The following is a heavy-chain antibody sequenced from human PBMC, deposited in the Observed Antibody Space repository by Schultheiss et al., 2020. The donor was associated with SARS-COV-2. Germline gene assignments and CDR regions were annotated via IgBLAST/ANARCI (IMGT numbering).Heavy chain of an antibody. CDR1: GFTFSSYG. CDR3: TSTYSSSSGTFDY. Sequence: GGSLRLSCAASGFTFSSYGMHWVRQASGKGLEWVGRIRSKANSYATAYAASVKGRFTISRDDSKNTAYLQMNSLKTEDTAVYYCTSTYSSSSGTFDYWGQGTLVTVSS. V-gene: IGHV3-73*01. CDR2: IRSKANSYAT. J-gene: IGHJ4*02. D-gene: IGHD6-6*01.